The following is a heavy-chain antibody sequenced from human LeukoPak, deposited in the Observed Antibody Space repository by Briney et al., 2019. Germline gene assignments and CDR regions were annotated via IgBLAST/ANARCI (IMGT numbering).Heavy chain of an antibody. Sequence: GGSLRLSCAASGFTFSNYWMSWVRHPPGKGLEWVANIKEDGSEKYYVDSVKGRFTISRDNAKNSLYLQMNSLRAEDTAVYYCAKAGSANYFDYWGQGTLVTVSS. CDR1: GFTFSNYW. CDR3: AKAGSANYFDY. J-gene: IGHJ4*02. V-gene: IGHV3-7*03. CDR2: IKEDGSEK.